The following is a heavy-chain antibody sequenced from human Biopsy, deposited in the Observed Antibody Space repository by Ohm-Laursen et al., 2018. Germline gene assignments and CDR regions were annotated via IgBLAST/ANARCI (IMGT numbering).Heavy chain of an antibody. J-gene: IGHJ6*02. Sequence: SVKVSCKTSGYTFNTYDINWVRQAAGQGPEWMGWMNPNSGNTGFAQKFQGRITMTRSTSITTAYMELTNLRSEDTAVYYCAREGAFGDTDAYYGLDVWGLGTTVTVSS. CDR1: GYTFNTYD. V-gene: IGHV1-8*01. CDR2: MNPNSGNT. D-gene: IGHD3-16*01. CDR3: AREGAFGDTDAYYGLDV.